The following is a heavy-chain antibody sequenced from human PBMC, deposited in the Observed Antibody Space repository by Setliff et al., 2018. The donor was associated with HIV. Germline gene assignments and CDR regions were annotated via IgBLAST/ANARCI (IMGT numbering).Heavy chain of an antibody. D-gene: IGHD5-12*01. V-gene: IGHV3-21*04. CDR2: ISSTSSYI. CDR1: GFTFTSYS. Sequence: GGSLRLSCAASGFTFTSYSVNWVRQAPGKGLEWVSSISSTSSYIYYADSVKGRFTISRDNAKNSLYLQMNSLRAEDTAVYYCAKATGSATSPRGSFDYLGRGTLVTVSS. CDR3: AKATGSATSPRGSFDY. J-gene: IGHJ4*02.